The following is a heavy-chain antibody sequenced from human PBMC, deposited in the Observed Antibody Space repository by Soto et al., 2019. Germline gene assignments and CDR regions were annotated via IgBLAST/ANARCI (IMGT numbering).Heavy chain of an antibody. CDR3: AREYPVHSAYFDY. Sequence: PSETLSLTCTVSGASIGSYYWTWIRQPPGKGLEWIGYMYYSGSANYNPSLRSRVTISVDTSKNQFSLNLNSVTAADTAVYYCAREYPVHSAYFDYWGQGILVTVSS. J-gene: IGHJ4*02. CDR2: MYYSGSA. V-gene: IGHV4-59*01. CDR1: GASIGSYY. D-gene: IGHD1-26*01.